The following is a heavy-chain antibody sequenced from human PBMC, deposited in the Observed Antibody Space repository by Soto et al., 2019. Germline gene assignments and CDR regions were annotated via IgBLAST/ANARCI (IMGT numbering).Heavy chain of an antibody. J-gene: IGHJ4*02. CDR1: GFTFSSYS. D-gene: IGHD6-19*01. CDR3: ARDNLVIAVAGTFDY. V-gene: IGHV3-21*01. Sequence: KAGGSLRLSCAASGFTFSSYSMNWVRQAPGKGLEWVSSISSSSSYIYYADSVKGRFTISRDNAKNSLYLQMNSLRAEDTAVYYCARDNLVIAVAGTFDYWGQGTLVTVSS. CDR2: ISSSSSYI.